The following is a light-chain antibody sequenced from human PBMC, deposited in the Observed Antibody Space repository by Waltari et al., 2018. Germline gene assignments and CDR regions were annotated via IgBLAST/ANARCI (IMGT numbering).Light chain of an antibody. CDR2: GAS. CDR1: QSVSTN. V-gene: IGKV3-15*01. CDR3: QQYNSWPPWT. J-gene: IGKJ1*01. Sequence: EVVMTQSPATLSVSPGERATLSCRASQSVSTNLAWYQHKPGQAPRLLINGASTRATGIPARFSGSGSGTEFTLTITSLQSEDFAAYYCQQYNSWPPWTFGQGTTVEIK.